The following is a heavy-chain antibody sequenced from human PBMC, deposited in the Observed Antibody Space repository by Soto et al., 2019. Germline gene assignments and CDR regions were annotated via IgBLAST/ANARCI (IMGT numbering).Heavy chain of an antibody. Sequence: EVQLLESGGGLVQPGGSLRLSCAASGFTFSTYAMSWVRQAPGKGLEWVSAISGSGGSTYYADSVKGRFTISRDNSKNPLYLQMPSLRAEDTAVYYCAKNWDTTSSSSSHWGQGTLVTVSS. CDR3: AKNWDTTSSSSSH. D-gene: IGHD6-6*01. CDR1: GFTFSTYA. J-gene: IGHJ4*02. CDR2: ISGSGGST. V-gene: IGHV3-23*01.